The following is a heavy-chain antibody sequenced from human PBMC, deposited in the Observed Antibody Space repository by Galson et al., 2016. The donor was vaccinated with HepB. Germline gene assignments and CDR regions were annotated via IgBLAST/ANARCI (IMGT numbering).Heavy chain of an antibody. Sequence: SLRLSCAASGFAFTTYSMNWVRQAHGKGLEWVSSISSGSNYIYYAGSVKVRFTISRDNARKSMSLQMSSLRAEDTAVYYCARLGRYTGWYSVYWGQGTMVTVSS. CDR2: ISSGSNYI. D-gene: IGHD3-16*02. J-gene: IGHJ4*02. V-gene: IGHV3-21*01. CDR1: GFAFTTYS. CDR3: ARLGRYTGWYSVY.